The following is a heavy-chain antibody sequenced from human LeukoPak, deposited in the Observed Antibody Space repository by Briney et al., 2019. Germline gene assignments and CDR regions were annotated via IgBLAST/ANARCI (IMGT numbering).Heavy chain of an antibody. J-gene: IGHJ4*02. D-gene: IGHD2-15*01. V-gene: IGHV1-2*02. CDR3: ARDDCSGGSCYSIDY. CDR1: GYTFTGYY. Sequence: GASVKVSCKASGYTFTGYYMHWVRQAPGQGLEWMGWINPNSGGTNYAQKFQGRVTMTRDTSISAAYMELSRLRSDDTAVYYCARDDCSGGSCYSIDYWGQGTLVTVSS. CDR2: INPNSGGT.